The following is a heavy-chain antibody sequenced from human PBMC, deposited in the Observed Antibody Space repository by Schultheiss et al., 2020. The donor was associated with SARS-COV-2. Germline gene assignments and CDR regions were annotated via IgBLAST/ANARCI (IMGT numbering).Heavy chain of an antibody. J-gene: IGHJ2*01. V-gene: IGHV4-59*01. CDR2: IYYSGST. CDR1: GGSISSYY. Sequence: SETLSLTCTVPGGSISSYYWSWIRQPPGKGLEWIGYIYYSGSTNYNPSLKSRVTISVDTSKNQFSLKLSSVTAADTAVYYCARLTQWLVLWYFDLWGRGTLVTVSS. CDR3: ARLTQWLVLWYFDL. D-gene: IGHD6-19*01.